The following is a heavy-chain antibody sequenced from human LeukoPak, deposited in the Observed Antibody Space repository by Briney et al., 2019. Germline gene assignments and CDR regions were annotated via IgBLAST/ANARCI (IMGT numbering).Heavy chain of an antibody. J-gene: IGHJ4*02. CDR2: ISGSGCST. D-gene: IGHD1-26*01. CDR3: AKGSEGWELLFDY. CDR1: VFTFNSYA. V-gene: IGHV3-23*01. Sequence: GGSLRLSCAASVFTFNSYAVSWVRQAPGKGLEWVSAISGSGCSTYYAVSVKGRFTISRDNSEHTLYLQKNTLRAENTAVLYCAKGSEGWELLFDYWGQGTLVTVCS.